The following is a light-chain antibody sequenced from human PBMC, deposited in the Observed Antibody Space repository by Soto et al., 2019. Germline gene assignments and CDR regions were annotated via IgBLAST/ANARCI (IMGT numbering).Light chain of an antibody. Sequence: DIQMTQSPSSLSASVGDRVTITCRASQSISSYLNWYQHKPGKAPKLLIYAASSLQTGAPSRFSGSRSGTDFALTISSLQRDDFATYYCQQTDSFPRTFGQGTKVDIK. V-gene: IGKV1-39*01. CDR3: QQTDSFPRT. CDR1: QSISSY. J-gene: IGKJ1*01. CDR2: AAS.